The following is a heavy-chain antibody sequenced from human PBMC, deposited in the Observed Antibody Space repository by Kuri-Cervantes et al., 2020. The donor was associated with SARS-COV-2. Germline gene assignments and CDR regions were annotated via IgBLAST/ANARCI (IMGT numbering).Heavy chain of an antibody. V-gene: IGHV3-7*01. CDR1: GFTFSSYW. CDR2: IKQDGSEK. CDR3: ARGTYCSGGSCYWANYYMDV. Sequence: GGSLRLSCAASGFTFSSYWMSWVRQAQGKGLDWVANIKQDGSEKYYVDSVKGRFTISRDNAKNSLYLQMNSLRAEDTAVYYCARGTYCSGGSCYWANYYMDVWGKGTTVTVSS. J-gene: IGHJ6*03. D-gene: IGHD2-15*01.